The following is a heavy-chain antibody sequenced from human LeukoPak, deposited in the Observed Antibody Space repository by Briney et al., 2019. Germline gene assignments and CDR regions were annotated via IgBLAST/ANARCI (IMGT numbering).Heavy chain of an antibody. CDR3: AREPHMVRGVIITRGAFDI. J-gene: IGHJ3*02. V-gene: IGHV1-18*01. D-gene: IGHD3-10*01. CDR1: GYTFTSYG. CDR2: ISAYNGNT. Sequence: ASVKVSCKASGYTFTSYGISWVRQAPGQGLEWMGWISAYNGNTNYAQKLQGRVTMTTDTSTSTAYMELRSLRSDDTAVYYCAREPHMVRGVIITRGAFDIWGQGTMVTVSS.